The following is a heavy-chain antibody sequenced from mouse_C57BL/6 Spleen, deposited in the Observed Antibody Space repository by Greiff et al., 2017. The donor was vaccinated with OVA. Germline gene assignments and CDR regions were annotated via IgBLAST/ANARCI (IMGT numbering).Heavy chain of an antibody. CDR2: INPSNGGT. CDR3: ARRGNYGYFDV. V-gene: IGHV1-53*01. D-gene: IGHD2-1*01. CDR1: GFW. J-gene: IGHJ1*03. Sequence: VQLQQPGTELVKPGASVKLSCKASGFWMPGQGLEWIGNINPSNGGTNYNEKFKSKATLTVDESSSTAYMQLSSLTSEDSAVYYCARRGNYGYFDVWGTGTTVTVSS.